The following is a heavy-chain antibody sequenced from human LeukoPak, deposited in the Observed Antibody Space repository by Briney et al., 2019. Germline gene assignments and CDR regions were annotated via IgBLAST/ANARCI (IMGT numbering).Heavy chain of an antibody. CDR2: ISWNSGSI. CDR1: GFTFDDYA. V-gene: IGHV3-9*01. D-gene: IGHD3-3*01. CDR3: AKGFSRYDFWSGYDYYFDY. Sequence: KPGGSLRLSCAASGFTFDDYAMHWVRQAPGKGLEWVSGISWNSGSIGYADSVKGRFTISRDNAKNSLYLQMNSLRAEDTALYYCAKGFSRYDFWSGYDYYFDYRGQGTLVTVSS. J-gene: IGHJ4*02.